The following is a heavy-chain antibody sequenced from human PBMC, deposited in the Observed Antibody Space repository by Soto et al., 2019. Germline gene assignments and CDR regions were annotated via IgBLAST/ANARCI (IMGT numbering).Heavy chain of an antibody. CDR1: GFTFSSYA. CDR3: ANHVWYSSSWYGDY. V-gene: IGHV3-23*01. Sequence: EVQLLESGGGLVQPGGSLRLSCAASGFTFSSYAMSWVRQAPGKGLEWVSAISGSGGSTYYADSVKGRFTISRDNSKNTLYLQMNSLRAEDTAVYYCANHVWYSSSWYGDYWGQGTLVTVSS. J-gene: IGHJ4*02. CDR2: ISGSGGST. D-gene: IGHD6-13*01.